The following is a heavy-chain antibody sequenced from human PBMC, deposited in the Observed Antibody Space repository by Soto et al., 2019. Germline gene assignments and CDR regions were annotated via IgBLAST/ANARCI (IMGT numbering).Heavy chain of an antibody. D-gene: IGHD2-2*01. Sequence: QVQLVQSGAEVKKPGSSVKVSCKASRGTFSSYAISWVLQAPRQGLEWMGGIIPISGTANYAQKFQGRVTITADESTSTAYMELSSLRSEDTAVYYCARSQGSSTSLEIYYYYYYGMDVWGQGTTVTLSS. CDR3: ARSQGSSTSLEIYYYYYYGMDV. J-gene: IGHJ6*02. V-gene: IGHV1-69*01. CDR1: RGTFSSYA. CDR2: IIPISGTA.